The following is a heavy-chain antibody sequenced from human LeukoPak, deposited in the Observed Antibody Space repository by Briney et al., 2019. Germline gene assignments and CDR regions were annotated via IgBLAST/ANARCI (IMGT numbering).Heavy chain of an antibody. CDR1: GGTFSSYA. D-gene: IGHD6-6*01. J-gene: IGHJ5*02. CDR3: ARDDHSSSSYNWFDP. V-gene: IGHV1-69*05. CDR2: IIPIFGTA. Sequence: ASVKVSCKASGGTFSSYAISWVRQAPGQGLEWMGGIIPIFGTANYAQKFQGRVTITTDESTSTAYMKLSSLRSEDTAVYYCARDDHSSSSYNWFDPWGQGTLVTVSS.